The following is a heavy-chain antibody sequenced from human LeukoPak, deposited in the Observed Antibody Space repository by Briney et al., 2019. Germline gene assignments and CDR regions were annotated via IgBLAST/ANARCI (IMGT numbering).Heavy chain of an antibody. D-gene: IGHD3-10*01. CDR3: ARVRGFLDY. J-gene: IGHJ4*02. CDR1: GYSINSGHY. CDR2: GYYSGTT. V-gene: IGHV4-38-2*01. Sequence: SETLSPTCAVSGYSINSGHYWGWIRQPPGKGLEWIGGGYYSGTTHYNPSLKSRVSISVDTSKNQFALKLSSVTAADTAVYFCARVRGFLDYWGQGTLVTVSS.